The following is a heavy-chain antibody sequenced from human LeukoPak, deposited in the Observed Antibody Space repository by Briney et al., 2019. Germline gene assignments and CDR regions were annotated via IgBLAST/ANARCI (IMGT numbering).Heavy chain of an antibody. V-gene: IGHV3-7*02. Sequence: GGSLRLSCAASGFTFSDYWMSWVRQAPGKGLEWVANIKQDGSEKSYLDSVKGRFTISRDNAKNSLYLQMNSLRAEDTAVYYCARVYSSSWYGVNYYYYGMDVWGQGTTVTVSS. D-gene: IGHD6-13*01. CDR1: GFTFSDYW. CDR2: IKQDGSEK. CDR3: ARVYSSSWYGVNYYYYGMDV. J-gene: IGHJ6*02.